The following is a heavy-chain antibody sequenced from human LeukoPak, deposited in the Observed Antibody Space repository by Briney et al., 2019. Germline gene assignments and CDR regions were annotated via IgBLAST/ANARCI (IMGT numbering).Heavy chain of an antibody. D-gene: IGHD2-2*01. CDR2: ISGSGGST. CDR1: GFNFSSYA. CDR3: ARDRQDCSSTSCYGGATDV. J-gene: IGHJ6*04. V-gene: IGHV3-23*01. Sequence: GGSLRLSCAASGFNFSSYAMSWVRQAPGKGPDWVSAISGSGGSTYYADSVKGRFTISRDNSKNTLYLQMNSLRAEDTAVYYCARDRQDCSSTSCYGGATDVWGKGTTVTISS.